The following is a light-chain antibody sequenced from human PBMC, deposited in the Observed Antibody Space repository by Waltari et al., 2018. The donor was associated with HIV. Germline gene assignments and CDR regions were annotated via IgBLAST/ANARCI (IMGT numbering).Light chain of an antibody. CDR1: SSDVGAYKF. Sequence: QSALTQPRSVSGSPGQSVTISCTGTSSDVGAYKFVSWYQQHPGKAPKLLIYDVTTRPSGVPDRFSGSKSGNSASLIISGLQAGDEAHYLCCSYAGNYAWVFGGGTKLTVL. J-gene: IGLJ3*02. V-gene: IGLV2-11*01. CDR3: CSYAGNYAWV. CDR2: DVT.